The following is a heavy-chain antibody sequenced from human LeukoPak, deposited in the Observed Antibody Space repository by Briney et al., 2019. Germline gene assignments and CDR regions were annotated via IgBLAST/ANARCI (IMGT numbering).Heavy chain of an antibody. V-gene: IGHV3-23*01. CDR3: AKPTGFYSSGWGADY. CDR1: VFTFSSYA. CDR2: MSGSGGST. Sequence: GGSLRLSCAASVFTFSSYAMIWGRQAPGKGLEAGSAMSGSGGSTYYADSGKGRFTIARDNSKNTLYLQMNSLRAEDPAVYYCAKPTGFYSSGWGADYWGQGNLVTVSS. J-gene: IGHJ4*02. D-gene: IGHD6-19*01.